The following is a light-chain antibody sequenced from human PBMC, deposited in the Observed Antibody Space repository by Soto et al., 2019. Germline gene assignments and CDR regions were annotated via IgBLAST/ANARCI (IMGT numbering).Light chain of an antibody. CDR2: GAS. J-gene: IGKJ3*01. V-gene: IGKV3-15*01. CDR1: QSVSSN. Sequence: EIVMTQSPATLSVSPGERATLSCRASQSVSSNFAWYQQKPGQAPRRLIYGASTRATGIPARFSGSWSGTEFTITISSLQSEDFAVYYCQQYNNWHTFGPATKVDIK. CDR3: QQYNNWHT.